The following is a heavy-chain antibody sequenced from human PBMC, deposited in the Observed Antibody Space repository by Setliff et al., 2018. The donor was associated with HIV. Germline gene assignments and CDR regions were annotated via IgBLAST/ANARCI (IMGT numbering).Heavy chain of an antibody. Sequence: GGSLRLSCAASGFTFSSYSMNWVRQAPGKGLEWVSVIHSGGSTFYADSVKGRFTISRDNSKNTVYPQMNSLRAEDTAVYYCARAPAVTTSLFFDYWGQGTLVTVSS. V-gene: IGHV3-66*01. CDR3: ARAPAVTTSLFFDY. CDR1: GFTFSSYS. J-gene: IGHJ4*02. D-gene: IGHD4-17*01. CDR2: IHSGGST.